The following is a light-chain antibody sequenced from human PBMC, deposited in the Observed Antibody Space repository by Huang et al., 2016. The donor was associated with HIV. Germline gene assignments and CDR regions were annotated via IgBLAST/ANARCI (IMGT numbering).Light chain of an antibody. V-gene: IGKV1-33*01. CDR1: QDITDY. Sequence: DIQVTQSPSSLSSSVGDRVTITCQARQDITDYLNWYQKTPGKTPKLLISDAAKLASGVTSRFSGTRSWTDFTLTITSLQPEEISTNYCQQYDTLPYTFGQGTKLEI. CDR3: QQYDTLPYT. J-gene: IGKJ2*01. CDR2: DAA.